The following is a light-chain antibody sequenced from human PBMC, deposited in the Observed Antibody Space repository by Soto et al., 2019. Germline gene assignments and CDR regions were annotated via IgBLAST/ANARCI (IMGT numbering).Light chain of an antibody. CDR2: DVS. J-gene: IGLJ2*01. Sequence: QSALTQPRSESGSPGQSVTISCTGTSSDVGGYNHVSWYQQHPGKAPKFMIYDVSKRPSGVPDRFSGSKSGNTASLTISGLQAEDDADYYCCSYAGSYTHVVFGGGTKLTVL. CDR3: CSYAGSYTHVV. V-gene: IGLV2-11*01. CDR1: SSDVGGYNH.